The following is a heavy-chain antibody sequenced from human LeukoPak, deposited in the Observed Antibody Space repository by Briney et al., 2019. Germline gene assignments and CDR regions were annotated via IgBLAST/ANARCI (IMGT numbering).Heavy chain of an antibody. D-gene: IGHD1/OR15-1a*01. CDR1: GGTFSSYA. J-gene: IGHJ5*02. V-gene: IGHV1-69*13. Sequence: ASVKVSCTASGGTFSSYAISWVRQAPGQGLEWMGGIIPIFGTANYAQKFQGRVTIIADDSASTTYMELSSLRSEDTAVYYCARYNWNRQNWFDPWGQGTLVTVSS. CDR3: ARYNWNRQNWFDP. CDR2: IIPIFGTA.